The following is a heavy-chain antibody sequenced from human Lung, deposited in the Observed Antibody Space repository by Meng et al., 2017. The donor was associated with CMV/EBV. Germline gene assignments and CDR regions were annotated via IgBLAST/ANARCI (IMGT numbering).Heavy chain of an antibody. Sequence: RSNVWTWVGQVTGKGREWIGEVYQRGSSNYTTTRESRDAMSVERRENQFSQKLGSVTAADTTVYYCARIERHRRLRCCGSDCSTTDYWGQGTLVTVSS. D-gene: IGHD2-21*02. V-gene: IGHV4-4*02. CDR2: VYQRGSS. J-gene: IGHJ4*02. CDR1: RSNV. CDR3: ARIERHRRLRCCGSDCSTTDY.